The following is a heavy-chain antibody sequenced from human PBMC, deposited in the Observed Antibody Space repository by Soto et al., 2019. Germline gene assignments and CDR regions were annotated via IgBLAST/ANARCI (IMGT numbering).Heavy chain of an antibody. CDR2: IVVGSGNT. Sequence: SVKVSCKASGFTFTSSAVQWVRQARGQRLEWIGWIVVGSGNTNYAQKFQERVTITRDMSTSTAYMELSSLRSADTAVYYCAADQGITMRVGSYYCMDGWGKGTTVSVAS. CDR1: GFTFTSSA. V-gene: IGHV1-58*01. D-gene: IGHD3-22*01. J-gene: IGHJ6*04. CDR3: AADQGITMRVGSYYCMDG.